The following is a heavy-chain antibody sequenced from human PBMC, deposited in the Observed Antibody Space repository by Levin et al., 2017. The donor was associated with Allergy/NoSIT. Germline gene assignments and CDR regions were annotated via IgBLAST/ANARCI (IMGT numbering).Heavy chain of an antibody. V-gene: IGHV3-9*01. Sequence: SLKISCAASGFTFDDYAMHWVRQAPGKGLEWVSGISWNSGSIGYADSVKGRFTISRDNAKNSLYLQMNSLRAEDTALYYCAKDKGRRDIVVGYYGMDVWGQGTTVTVSS. CDR1: GFTFDDYA. J-gene: IGHJ6*02. D-gene: IGHD2-15*01. CDR2: ISWNSGSI. CDR3: AKDKGRRDIVVGYYGMDV.